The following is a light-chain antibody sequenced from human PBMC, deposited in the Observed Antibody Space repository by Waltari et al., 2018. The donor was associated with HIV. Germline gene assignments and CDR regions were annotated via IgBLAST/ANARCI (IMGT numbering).Light chain of an antibody. V-gene: IGKV3-20*01. CDR1: QSVSTCY. CDR2: ATS. J-gene: IGKJ1*01. CDR3: QQFDTSPPWT. Sequence: ELVLPQSPDTLSLSPGAIATLSCRASQSVSTCYVAWYQQKPGQAPRLLIYATSRRTAGIPDRFRGSGSGTDFTLTISGLEPEDFAVYYCQQFDTSPPWTFGQGTKVEIK.